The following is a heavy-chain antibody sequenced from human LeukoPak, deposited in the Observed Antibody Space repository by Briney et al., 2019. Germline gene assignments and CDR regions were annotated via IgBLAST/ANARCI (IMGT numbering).Heavy chain of an antibody. J-gene: IGHJ4*02. CDR3: ARGRRWFGEFLFDY. D-gene: IGHD3-10*01. V-gene: IGHV4-34*01. CDR1: GGSFSGYY. CDR2: INHSGST. Sequence: SETLSLTCAVYGGSFSGYYWSWIRQPPGKGLEWIGEINHSGSTNYNPSLESRVTISVDTSKNQFSLKLSSVTAADTAVYYCARGRRWFGEFLFDYWGQGTLVTVSS.